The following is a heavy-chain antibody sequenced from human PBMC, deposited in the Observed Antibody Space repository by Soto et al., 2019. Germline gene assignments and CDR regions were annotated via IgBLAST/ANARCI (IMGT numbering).Heavy chain of an antibody. CDR3: ARDCSGGSCNDAFDI. Sequence: EVQLVESGGGLIQPGGSLRLSCAASGFTVSSNYMSWVRQAPGKGLEWVSVIYSGGSTYYADSVKGRFTISRDNSKNTLYLQMNSLRAEDTAVYYCARDCSGGSCNDAFDIWGQGTMVTVSS. J-gene: IGHJ3*02. D-gene: IGHD2-15*01. CDR2: IYSGGST. V-gene: IGHV3-53*01. CDR1: GFTVSSNY.